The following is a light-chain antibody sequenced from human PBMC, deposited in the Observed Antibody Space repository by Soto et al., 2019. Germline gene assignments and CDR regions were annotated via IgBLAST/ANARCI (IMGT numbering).Light chain of an antibody. Sequence: QSALTQPASVSGSPGQSITIPCTGTSSDVGGYKHVSWYQQHPGKAPKLIIFEVNNRPSGVSNRFSGSKSGSTASLTISGLQAEDEADYYCSSYTSSGTYVFGTRTKLTVL. CDR1: SSDVGGYKH. CDR2: EVN. V-gene: IGLV2-14*03. J-gene: IGLJ1*01. CDR3: SSYTSSGTYV.